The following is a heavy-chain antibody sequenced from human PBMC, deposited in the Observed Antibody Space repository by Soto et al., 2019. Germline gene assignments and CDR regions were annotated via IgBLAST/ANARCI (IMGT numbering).Heavy chain of an antibody. Sequence: QVQLVESGGGVVQPGRSLRLSCAASGFTFSSYGMHWVRQAPGKALEWVAVISYDGSNKYYADSVKGRFTISRDNSKNTLYLQMNSLRAEDTAVYYCAKDWEQQLAYGMDVWGQGTTVTVSS. J-gene: IGHJ6*02. D-gene: IGHD6-13*01. V-gene: IGHV3-30*18. CDR1: GFTFSSYG. CDR3: AKDWEQQLAYGMDV. CDR2: ISYDGSNK.